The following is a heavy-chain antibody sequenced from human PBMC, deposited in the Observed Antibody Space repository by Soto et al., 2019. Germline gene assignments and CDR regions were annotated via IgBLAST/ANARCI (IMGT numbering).Heavy chain of an antibody. CDR1: GGTFSSYA. Sequence: QVQLVQSGAEVKKPGSSVKVSCKASGGTFSSYAISWVRQAPGQGLEWMGGIIPIFGTANYEQKFEGRVTITADESTSKAYMVISSLRSEDTAVYYCAIPVGRVTTWGQGTLVTVSS. D-gene: IGHD4-17*01. CDR3: AIPVGRVTT. V-gene: IGHV1-69*12. J-gene: IGHJ4*02. CDR2: IIPIFGTA.